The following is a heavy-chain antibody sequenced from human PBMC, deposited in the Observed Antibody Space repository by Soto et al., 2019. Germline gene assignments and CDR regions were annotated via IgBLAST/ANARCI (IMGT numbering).Heavy chain of an antibody. Sequence: ASVKVSCKASGYTFTSYGISWVRQAPGQGLEWMGWISAYNGNTNYAQKLQGGVTMTTDTSTSTAYMELRSLRSDDTAVYYCARVRLEVVVALTASSYYMDAWAQGTTLT. CDR3: ARVRLEVVVALTASSYYMDA. CDR2: ISAYNGNT. CDR1: GYTFTSYG. V-gene: IGHV1-18*01. D-gene: IGHD2-15*01. J-gene: IGHJ6*03.